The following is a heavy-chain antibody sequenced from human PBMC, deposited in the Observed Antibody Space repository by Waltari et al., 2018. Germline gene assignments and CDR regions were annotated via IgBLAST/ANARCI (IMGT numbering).Heavy chain of an antibody. V-gene: IGHV3-53*01. Sequence: EVQLVESGGGLIQPGGSLRLSCAASGFTVSSNYMSWVRQAPGKGLEWVSVIYSGGSTYYADSGKGRFTISRDNSKNTLYLQRNSLGAEDTAVYYCARVVADWSFFDYWGQGTLVTVSS. CDR1: GFTVSSNY. D-gene: IGHD2-15*01. CDR3: ARVVADWSFFDY. J-gene: IGHJ4*02. CDR2: IYSGGST.